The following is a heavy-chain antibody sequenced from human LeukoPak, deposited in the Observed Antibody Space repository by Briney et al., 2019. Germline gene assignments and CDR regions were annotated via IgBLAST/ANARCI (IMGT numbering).Heavy chain of an antibody. Sequence: SETLPLTCTVSGGSISSSSYYWGWIRQPPGKGLEWIGSIYYSGSTYYNPSLKSRVTISVGTSKNQFSLKLSSVTAADTAVYYCASNLPTYYYGSGSLYWGQGTLVTVSS. CDR3: ASNLPTYYYGSGSLY. J-gene: IGHJ4*02. CDR1: GGSISSSSYY. D-gene: IGHD3-10*01. CDR2: IYYSGST. V-gene: IGHV4-39*07.